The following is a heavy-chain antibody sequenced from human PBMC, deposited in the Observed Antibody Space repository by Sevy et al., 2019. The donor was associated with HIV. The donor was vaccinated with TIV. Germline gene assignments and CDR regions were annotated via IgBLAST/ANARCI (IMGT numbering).Heavy chain of an antibody. CDR2: IRNNPDGGTT. D-gene: IGHD5-18*01. Sequence: GESLKISCAASGFTFRNAWMNWVRQVPGKRLEWVGRIRNNPDGGTTDYATPVKGRFTISRDDSRSTLYLQMNSLRIEDTALYYCTTDIVVQSGYSYDFSRINPDFSHNSGADVWGQGTTVTVSS. CDR3: TTDIVVQSGYSYDFSRINPDFSHNSGADV. V-gene: IGHV3-15*01. CDR1: GFTFRNAW. J-gene: IGHJ6*02.